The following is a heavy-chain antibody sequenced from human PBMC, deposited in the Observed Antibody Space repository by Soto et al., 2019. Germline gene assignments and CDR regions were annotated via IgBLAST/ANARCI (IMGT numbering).Heavy chain of an antibody. CDR3: AVGGGLAIPRLDP. V-gene: IGHV4-30-4*02. Sequence: PSETLSLTCTVSGGSISSGDYYWSWIRQPPGKGLEWIGYIYYSGSTYYNPSLKSRVTISVDTSKNQFSLKLSSVTAADTAVYYCAVGGGLAIPRLDPWGQGTLVTVSS. D-gene: IGHD1-26*01. J-gene: IGHJ5*02. CDR2: IYYSGST. CDR1: GGSISSGDYY.